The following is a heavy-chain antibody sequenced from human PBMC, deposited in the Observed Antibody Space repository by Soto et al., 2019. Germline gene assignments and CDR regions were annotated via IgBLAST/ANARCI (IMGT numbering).Heavy chain of an antibody. Sequence: EVQLLESGGGLVQPGGSLRLSCAASGFTFSSYAMSWVRQAPGKGLEWVSGISDSGRTYYADSVKGRFTISRDNSKNTLYLQMTSLRADATAVYYCAKDRDGTAVYFAYWGQGTLVTVCS. CDR3: AKDRDGTAVYFAY. CDR2: ISDSGRT. J-gene: IGHJ4*02. CDR1: GFTFSSYA. D-gene: IGHD6-13*01. V-gene: IGHV3-23*01.